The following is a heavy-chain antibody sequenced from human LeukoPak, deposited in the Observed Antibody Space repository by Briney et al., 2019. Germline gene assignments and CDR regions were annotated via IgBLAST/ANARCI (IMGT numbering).Heavy chain of an antibody. CDR2: ISYDGSNK. CDR3: ARVGEWSDYYYYYYGMDV. D-gene: IGHD3-3*01. V-gene: IGHV3-30-3*01. Sequence: GRSLRLSCAASGFTFSSYAMHWVRQAPGKGPEWVAVISYDGSNKYYADSVKGRFTISRDNSKNTLYLQMNSLRAEDTAVYYCARVGEWSDYYYYYYGMDVWGQGTTVTVSS. J-gene: IGHJ6*02. CDR1: GFTFSSYA.